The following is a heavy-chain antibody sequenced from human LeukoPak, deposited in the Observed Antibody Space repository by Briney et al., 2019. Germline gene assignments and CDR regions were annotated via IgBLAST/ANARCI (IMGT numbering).Heavy chain of an antibody. CDR2: ISAYNGNT. Sequence: GASGKVSCKASGYTFTSYGTSWVRQAPGQGLEWRGGISAYNGNTNYAQKLQGRVTMTTDTSTSTAYMELRSLRSDDTAVYYCARDLVRLGELSFDYWGQGTLVTVSS. D-gene: IGHD3-16*02. V-gene: IGHV1-18*01. CDR1: GYTFTSYG. CDR3: ARDLVRLGELSFDY. J-gene: IGHJ4*02.